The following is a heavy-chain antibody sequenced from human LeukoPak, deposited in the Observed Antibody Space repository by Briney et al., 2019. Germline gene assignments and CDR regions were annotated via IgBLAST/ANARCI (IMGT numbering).Heavy chain of an antibody. CDR2: IYYTGT. V-gene: IGHV4-59*02. D-gene: IGHD3-10*01. CDR3: ARVTENYGSGRRHNYYYYYMDV. J-gene: IGHJ6*03. CDR1: GGSVTDYY. Sequence: SETLSLTCTVSGGSVTDYYWSWLRQSPGKGLEWIGYIYYTGTSYNPSLKSRVTISADTSKNQFSLKLISVTAADTAVYYCARVTENYGSGRRHNYYYYYMDVWGKGTTVTISS.